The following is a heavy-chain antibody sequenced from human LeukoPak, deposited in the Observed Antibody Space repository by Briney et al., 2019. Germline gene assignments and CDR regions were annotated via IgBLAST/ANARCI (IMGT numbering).Heavy chain of an antibody. Sequence: SETLSLTCTVSGGSISSSSYYWGWIRQPPGKGLEWIGSIYYSGSTYYNPSLKSRLTISVDTSKNQFSLRLSSVTAADTAVYYCASSYYCGSATCKRDYWGQGTLVTVSS. CDR2: IYYSGST. CDR1: GGSISSSSYY. CDR3: ASSYYCGSATCKRDY. D-gene: IGHD2-2*01. V-gene: IGHV4-39*07. J-gene: IGHJ4*02.